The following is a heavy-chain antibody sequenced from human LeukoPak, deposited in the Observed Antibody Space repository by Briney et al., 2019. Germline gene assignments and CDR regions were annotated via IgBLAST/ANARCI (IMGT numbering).Heavy chain of an antibody. V-gene: IGHV4-59*08. CDR1: GGSISSYY. CDR3: ARQGIAKPFDY. Sequence: SETLSLTCTVSGGSISSYYWSWIRQPPGKGLEWIGYIYYSGSTNYNPSLKSRVTISVDTSKNQFSLKLSPVTAADTAVYYCARQGIAKPFDYWGQGTLVTVSS. D-gene: IGHD6-13*01. J-gene: IGHJ4*02. CDR2: IYYSGST.